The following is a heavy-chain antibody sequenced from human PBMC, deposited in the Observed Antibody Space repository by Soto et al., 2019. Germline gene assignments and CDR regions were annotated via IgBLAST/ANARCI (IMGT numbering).Heavy chain of an antibody. CDR1: GYTFTSYG. CDR2: ISAYNGNT. Sequence: QVQLVQSGAEVKKPGASVKVSCKASGYTFTSYGISWVRQAPGQGLEWMGWISAYNGNTNYAQKLQGRVTMTTDTSTSTAYMELRSLSSDDTAVYYCAIDAHSSSSAYYYYYMDVWGKGTTVTVSS. J-gene: IGHJ6*03. CDR3: AIDAHSSSSAYYYYYMDV. V-gene: IGHV1-18*01. D-gene: IGHD6-6*01.